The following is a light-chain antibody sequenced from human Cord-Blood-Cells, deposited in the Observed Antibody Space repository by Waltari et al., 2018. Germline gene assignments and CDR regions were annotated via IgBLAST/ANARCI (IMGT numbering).Light chain of an antibody. CDR1: SSDVGSYNL. J-gene: IGLJ1*01. CDR2: EGS. V-gene: IGLV2-23*01. Sequence: QSALTQPASVSGSPGQSTTLSCTGTSSDVGSYNLVSWYQQHPGKAPKPMIYEGSKRPSGVSNRFSGSKSGNTASLTISGLQAEDEADYYCCSYAGSSTYVFGTGTKVTVL. CDR3: CSYAGSSTYV.